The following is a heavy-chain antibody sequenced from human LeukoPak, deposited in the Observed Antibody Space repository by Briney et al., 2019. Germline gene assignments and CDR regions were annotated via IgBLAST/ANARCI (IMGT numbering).Heavy chain of an antibody. V-gene: IGHV3-30*04. CDR1: GFTFSSYA. J-gene: IGHJ4*02. Sequence: GRSLSLSCAASGFTFSSYAMHWVRQAPGKGLEWVAVISYDGSNKYYADSVKGRFTISRDNSKNTLYLQMNSLRVEDTAVYYCARSDGGSYDYWGQGTLVTVSS. D-gene: IGHD2-15*01. CDR3: ARSDGGSYDY. CDR2: ISYDGSNK.